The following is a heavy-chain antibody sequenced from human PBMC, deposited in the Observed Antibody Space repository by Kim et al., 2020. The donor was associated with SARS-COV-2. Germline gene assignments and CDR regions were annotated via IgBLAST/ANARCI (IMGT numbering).Heavy chain of an antibody. J-gene: IGHJ6*02. CDR1: GGSISSSSYY. CDR2: IYYSGST. D-gene: IGHD4-17*01. V-gene: IGHV4-39*01. Sequence: SETLSLTCTVSGGSISSSSYYWGWIRQPPGKGLEWIGSIYYSGSTYYNPSLKSRVTISVDTSKNQFSLKLSSVTAADTAVYYCARIIVSGYGDTYYYYYYGMDVWGQGTTVTVSS. CDR3: ARIIVSGYGDTYYYYYYGMDV.